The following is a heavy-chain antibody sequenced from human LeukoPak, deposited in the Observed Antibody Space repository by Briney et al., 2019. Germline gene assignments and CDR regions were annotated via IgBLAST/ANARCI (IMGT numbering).Heavy chain of an antibody. V-gene: IGHV1-2*02. Sequence: ASVKVSCKASGYTFTGYYMHWVRQAPGQGLEWMGWINPNSGGTNYAQKFQGGVTMTRDTSISTAYMELSRLRSDDTAVYYCARDGRYCSSTSCYSFDYWGQGTLVTVSS. D-gene: IGHD2-2*01. J-gene: IGHJ4*02. CDR1: GYTFTGYY. CDR2: INPNSGGT. CDR3: ARDGRYCSSTSCYSFDY.